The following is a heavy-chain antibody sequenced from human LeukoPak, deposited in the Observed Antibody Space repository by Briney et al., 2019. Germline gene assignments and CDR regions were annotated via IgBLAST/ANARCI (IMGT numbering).Heavy chain of an antibody. D-gene: IGHD2-15*01. J-gene: IGHJ3*02. V-gene: IGHV3-21*01. CDR3: ARPPWSYTAFDI. CDR1: GFTFKNCD. CDR2: ISSRSTYI. Sequence: PGGSLRLSCTASGFTFKNCDLTWARQTPGKGREWVSSISSRSTYIDYADSGKCGFTVSRDNAKSSVYLQMNTLRSEDTAVYYCARPPWSYTAFDIWGRGTLVTVSS.